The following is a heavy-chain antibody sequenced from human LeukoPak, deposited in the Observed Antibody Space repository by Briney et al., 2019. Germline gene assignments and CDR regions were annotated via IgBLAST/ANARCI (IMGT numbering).Heavy chain of an antibody. J-gene: IGHJ4*02. D-gene: IGHD6-13*01. CDR3: ARDVVIGSSSWYEGGEVDY. Sequence: ASVKISCKASGYTFTSYYIHWARQVPGQGLEWMGLVNPSDGRPTYAQTFQGRVTMTRDTSTSTVYMELSSLRSDDTAVYYYARDVVIGSSSWYEGGEVDYWGQGTLVTVSS. CDR1: GYTFTSYY. CDR2: VNPSDGRP. V-gene: IGHV1-46*01.